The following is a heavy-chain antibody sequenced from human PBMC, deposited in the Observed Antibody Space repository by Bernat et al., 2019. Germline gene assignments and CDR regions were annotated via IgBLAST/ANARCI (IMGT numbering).Heavy chain of an antibody. CDR3: ATTISYDSSGYYPLWY. V-gene: IGHV3-7*02. J-gene: IGHJ4*02. D-gene: IGHD3-22*01. Sequence: EVQLVESGGGLVQPGGSLRLSCAASGFTFSSYWMSWVRQAPGKGLEWVANIKQDGSEKYYVDSVKGRFTISRDNAKNSLYLQMNSLRAEDTAVYYCATTISYDSSGYYPLWYWGQGTLVTVSS. CDR2: IKQDGSEK. CDR1: GFTFSSYW.